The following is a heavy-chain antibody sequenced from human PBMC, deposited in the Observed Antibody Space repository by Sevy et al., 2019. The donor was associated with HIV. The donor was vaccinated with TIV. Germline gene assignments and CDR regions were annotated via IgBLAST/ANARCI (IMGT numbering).Heavy chain of an antibody. CDR2: IYYSGST. J-gene: IGHJ6*02. D-gene: IGHD3-10*01. Sequence: SETLSLTCTVSGGSISSYYWSWIRQPPGKGLEWIGYIYYSGSTNYNPSLKSRVTISVDTSENQFSLKLSSVTAADTAVYYCARGSVRGVIGMDVWGQGTTVTVSS. V-gene: IGHV4-59*01. CDR1: GGSISSYY. CDR3: ARGSVRGVIGMDV.